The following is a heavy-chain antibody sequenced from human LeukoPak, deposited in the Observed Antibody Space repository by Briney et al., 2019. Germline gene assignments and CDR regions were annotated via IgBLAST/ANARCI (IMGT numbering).Heavy chain of an antibody. CDR2: IYYSGST. CDR3: ATAPGGYCSTTRCFGAFDI. V-gene: IGHV4-39*01. CDR1: GGSIISSSHY. Sequence: SETLSLTCTVSGGSIISSSHYCGWIRQPPGKDLEWIGSIYYSGSTYYNPSLKSRVTISVDTSKTQFSLKLSSVTAADTAVYYCATAPGGYCSTTRCFGAFDIWGQGTLVTVSS. J-gene: IGHJ3*02. D-gene: IGHD2-2*01.